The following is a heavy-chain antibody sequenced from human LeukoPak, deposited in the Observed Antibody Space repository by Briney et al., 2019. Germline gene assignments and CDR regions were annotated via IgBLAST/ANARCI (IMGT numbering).Heavy chain of an antibody. CDR1: GFTFSDYY. Sequence: PGGSLRLSCAASGFTFSDYYMSWIRQAPGKGLEWVSYISDSSSYTNYADSVKGRFTISRDNSKNTLFLQMNSLRAEDTALYYCAKAGGYCSGGGCYPYYFDYWGQGALVTVSS. CDR3: AKAGGYCSGGGCYPYYFDY. V-gene: IGHV3-11*05. D-gene: IGHD2-15*01. CDR2: ISDSSSYT. J-gene: IGHJ4*02.